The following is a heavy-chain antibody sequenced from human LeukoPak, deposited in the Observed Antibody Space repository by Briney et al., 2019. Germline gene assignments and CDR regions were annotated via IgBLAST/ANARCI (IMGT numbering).Heavy chain of an antibody. V-gene: IGHV1-69*01. J-gene: IGHJ4*02. CDR1: GGTFSSYA. Sequence: SVKVSCKASGGTFSSYAISWVRHAPGQGLEWMGGIIPIFGTANYAQKFQGRVTITADESTSTAYMELSSLRSEDTAVYYCALIGYSSGWYDFDYWGQGTLVTVSS. D-gene: IGHD6-19*01. CDR3: ALIGYSSGWYDFDY. CDR2: IIPIFGTA.